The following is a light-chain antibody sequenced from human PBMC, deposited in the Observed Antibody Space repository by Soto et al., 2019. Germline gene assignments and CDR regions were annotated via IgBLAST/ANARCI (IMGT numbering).Light chain of an antibody. Sequence: EIVLTQSPATLSLSPGERATLSCRASQSVSSNLACYQQKPGQAPRLLISDASTRATGIPARFSGSGSGTEFTLTISSLQSEDFAVYYCQQYNNWPKTFGQGTKVDIK. V-gene: IGKV3-15*01. CDR2: DAS. CDR3: QQYNNWPKT. J-gene: IGKJ1*01. CDR1: QSVSSN.